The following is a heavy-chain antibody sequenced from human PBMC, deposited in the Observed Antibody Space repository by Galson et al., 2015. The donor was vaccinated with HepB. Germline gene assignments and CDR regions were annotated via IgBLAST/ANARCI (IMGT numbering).Heavy chain of an antibody. CDR3: ASATGAAEDAFDV. V-gene: IGHV1-69*02. CDR1: GGTFNRFT. D-gene: IGHD7-27*01. J-gene: IGHJ3*01. CDR2: MIPVLHIT. Sequence: SVKVSCKASGGTFNRFTISWVRQAPGQGLEWMGRMIPVLHITNYAQRYQGRAAIIADTFTSTTYMELNSLTFEDTAVYYCASATGAAEDAFDVWGQGTMVTASS.